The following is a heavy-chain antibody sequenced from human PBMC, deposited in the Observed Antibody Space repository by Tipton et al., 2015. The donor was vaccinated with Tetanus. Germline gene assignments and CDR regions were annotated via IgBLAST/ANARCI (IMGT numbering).Heavy chain of an antibody. V-gene: IGHV3-15*01. CDR1: GFTFSNAW. CDR2: IKSKTDGGTT. D-gene: IGHD2-15*01. J-gene: IGHJ4*02. Sequence: SLRLSCAASGFTFSNAWMSWVRQAPGKGLEWVGRIKSKTDGGTTDYAAPVKGRFTISRDDSKNTLYLQMNSLKTEDTAVYYCTTDGGGCSGGSCYSGYFDYWGQGTLVTVSS. CDR3: TTDGGGCSGGSCYSGYFDY.